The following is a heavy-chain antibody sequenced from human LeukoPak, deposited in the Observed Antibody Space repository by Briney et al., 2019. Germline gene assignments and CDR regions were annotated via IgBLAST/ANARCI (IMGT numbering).Heavy chain of an antibody. CDR1: GFTFSSYA. CDR3: ASGEGGYPDY. D-gene: IGHD6-13*01. V-gene: IGHV3-30*04. Sequence: GGSLRLSCAASGFTFSSYAMHWVRQAPGKGLEWVAVISYDGSNKYYADSVKGRFTISRDNSKNTLYLQMNSLRAEDTAVYYCASGEGGYPDYWGQGTLVTVSS. CDR2: ISYDGSNK. J-gene: IGHJ4*02.